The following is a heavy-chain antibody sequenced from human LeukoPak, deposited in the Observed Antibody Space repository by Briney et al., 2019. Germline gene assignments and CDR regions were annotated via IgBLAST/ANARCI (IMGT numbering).Heavy chain of an antibody. V-gene: IGHV4-34*01. D-gene: IGHD2-21*02. CDR2: ITYRGSG. J-gene: IGHJ4*02. CDR1: NGFDSYY. CDR3: GVYGGDWRFDS. Sequence: PSETLSLTCAVYNGFDSYYMTIVRQPPGKGLEWVGEITYRGSGNYNPSLKGRATISINVSQRQFSLSLRSVTAADTATYYCGVYGGDWRFDSWGQGTPITVSS.